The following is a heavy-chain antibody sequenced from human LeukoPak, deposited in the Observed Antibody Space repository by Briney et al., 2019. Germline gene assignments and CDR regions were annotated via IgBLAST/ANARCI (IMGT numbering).Heavy chain of an antibody. J-gene: IGHJ6*04. CDR3: ARVAGSGSYSYYGMDV. CDR2: IIPIFGTA. D-gene: IGHD3-10*01. CDR1: GVTFTIYA. V-gene: IGHV1-69*13. Sequence: SVNVSSTASGVTFTIYAISWVRQAPGQGLEWMGGIIPIFGTANYAQKFQGRVTITADESKSTAYMELSSLRSEDTAVYYCARVAGSGSYSYYGMDVWGKGTTVTVSS.